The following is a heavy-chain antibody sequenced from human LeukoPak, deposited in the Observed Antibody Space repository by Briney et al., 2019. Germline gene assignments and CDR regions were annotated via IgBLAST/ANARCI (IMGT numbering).Heavy chain of an antibody. CDR3: AKGQGRYFDWLLSYYFDY. D-gene: IGHD3-9*01. CDR2: ISYDGSNK. J-gene: IGHJ4*02. V-gene: IGHV3-30*18. Sequence: GGSLRLSCAASGFTFSSYGMHWVRQAPGKGLEWVVVISYDGSNKYYADSVKGRFTISRDNSKNTLYLQMNSLRAEDTAVYYCAKGQGRYFDWLLSYYFDYWGQGTLVTVSS. CDR1: GFTFSSYG.